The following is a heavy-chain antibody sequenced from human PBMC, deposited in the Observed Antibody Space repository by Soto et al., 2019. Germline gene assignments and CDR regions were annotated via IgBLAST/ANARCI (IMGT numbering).Heavy chain of an antibody. D-gene: IGHD2-8*02. Sequence: HPGGSLRLSCAASGFTCSSCDMSWVRQAPGKGLEWVSTILVGGSTHYPDSVKGRFTISRDNSKNTAFLQMNSLTAGDTAVYYCAKATATGGGAFDICGQGTVVTVSS. J-gene: IGHJ3*02. CDR3: AKATATGGGAFDI. V-gene: IGHV3-23*01. CDR1: GFTCSSCD. CDR2: ILVGGST.